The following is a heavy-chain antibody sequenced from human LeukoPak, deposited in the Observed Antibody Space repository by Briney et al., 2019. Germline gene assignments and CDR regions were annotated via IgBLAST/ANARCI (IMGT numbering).Heavy chain of an antibody. CDR3: ATDAQAAATPYYYGMDV. CDR2: FDPEDGET. J-gene: IGHJ6*02. V-gene: IGHV1-24*01. Sequence: ASVKVSCKVSGYTLTELSMHWVRQAPGKGLEWMGGFDPEDGETIYAQKFQGRVTMTEDTSTDTAYMELSSLRSEDTAVYYCATDAQAAATPYYYGMDVWGQGTTVTVSS. D-gene: IGHD2-15*01. CDR1: GYTLTELS.